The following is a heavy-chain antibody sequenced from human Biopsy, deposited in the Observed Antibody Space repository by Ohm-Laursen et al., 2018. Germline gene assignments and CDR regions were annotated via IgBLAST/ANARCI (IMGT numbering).Heavy chain of an antibody. V-gene: IGHV4-59*01. CDR1: GGSISSSY. CDR3: TRDSGRWRVGDFYYYGMDV. Sequence: GTLSLTCSVSGGSISSSYWSWIRQPPGKGLEWIGGIYYSGSTNYNPSLKSRVTISVDTSKNQFSMKLSSVTAADTAVYYCTRDSGRWRVGDFYYYGMDVWGQGTTVTVSS. CDR2: IYYSGST. D-gene: IGHD3-10*01. J-gene: IGHJ6*02.